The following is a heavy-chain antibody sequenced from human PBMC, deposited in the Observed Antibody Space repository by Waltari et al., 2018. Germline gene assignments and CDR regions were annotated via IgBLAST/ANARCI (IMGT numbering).Heavy chain of an antibody. V-gene: IGHV4-61*08. CDR1: GGSISSGGYY. CDR2: IYYSGST. Sequence: QVQLQESGPGLVKPSQTLSLTCTVSGGSISSGGYYWSWIRQPPGKGLEWIGYIYYSGSTNYNPSLKSRVTISVDTSKNQFSLKLSSVTAADTAVYYCARYVWGSSFDYWGQGTLVTVSS. D-gene: IGHD3-16*01. CDR3: ARYVWGSSFDY. J-gene: IGHJ4*02.